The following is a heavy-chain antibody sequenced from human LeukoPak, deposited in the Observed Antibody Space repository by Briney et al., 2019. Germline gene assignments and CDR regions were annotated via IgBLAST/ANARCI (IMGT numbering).Heavy chain of an antibody. D-gene: IGHD3-16*02. CDR3: ARGIMITFGGVIVNFDY. CDR1: GYTFTGYY. Sequence: WASVKVSCKASGYTFTGYYMHWVRQAPGQWLEWMGSIHPNSGGTNYAQKFQGRVTMTRDTSISTAYMELSRLRSDDMAVYYCARGIMITFGGVIVNFDYWGQGTLVTVSS. V-gene: IGHV1-2*02. CDR2: IHPNSGGT. J-gene: IGHJ4*02.